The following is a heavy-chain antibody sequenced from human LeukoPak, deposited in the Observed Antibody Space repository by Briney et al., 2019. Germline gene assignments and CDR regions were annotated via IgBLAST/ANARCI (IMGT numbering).Heavy chain of an antibody. J-gene: IGHJ6*02. CDR3: ARSPTGYWRPNNCYSGFQYHGSDV. CDR1: RGSISGFF. CDR2: TYSSGCT. V-gene: IGHV4-4*09. Sequence: PSETLSLPCTVSRGSISGFFWRWVRQPPGKGLEHIGYTYSSGCTNYRPSHQSRVTISLDTPTNQVSLNLSSVTAADTAVYYCARSPTGYWRPNNCYSGFQYHGSDVWGRGTTVTVSS. D-gene: IGHD2-15*01.